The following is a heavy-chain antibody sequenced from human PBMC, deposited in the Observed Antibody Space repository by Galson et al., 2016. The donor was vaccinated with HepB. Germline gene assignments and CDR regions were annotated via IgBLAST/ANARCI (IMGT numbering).Heavy chain of an antibody. Sequence: SLRLSCAASGFTLSGSGLNWVRQAPGKGLECVSLISATSDNILYADSVKGRFTISRDNSKNTLYLQMNSLRAEDTAVYYCAKYIVGGTRQFDYWGQGTLVTVSS. V-gene: IGHV3-23*01. J-gene: IGHJ4*02. CDR2: ISATSDNI. CDR1: GFTLSGSG. D-gene: IGHD1-26*01. CDR3: AKYIVGGTRQFDY.